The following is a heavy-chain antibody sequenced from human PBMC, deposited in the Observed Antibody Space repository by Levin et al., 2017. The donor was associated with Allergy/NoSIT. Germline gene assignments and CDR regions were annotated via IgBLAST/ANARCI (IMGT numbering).Heavy chain of an antibody. Sequence: GGSLRLSCAASEFTFSTYALSWVRQAPGKGLEWVSAITGSGASTYYADSVKGRFTISRDNSKNTLFLQMNRLRADDTAVYYCAKGVAAAGMLPDYWGQGTLVTVSS. CDR3: AKGVAAAGMLPDY. CDR2: ITGSGAST. CDR1: EFTFSTYA. J-gene: IGHJ4*02. V-gene: IGHV3-23*01. D-gene: IGHD6-13*01.